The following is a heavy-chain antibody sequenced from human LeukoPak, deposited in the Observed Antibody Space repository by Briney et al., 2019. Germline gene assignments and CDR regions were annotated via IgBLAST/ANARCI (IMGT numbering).Heavy chain of an antibody. Sequence: GGSLRLSCAASGFTFSSYATSWVRQAPGKGLEWVSAISGSGGSTYYADSVKGRFTISRDNAKNSLYLQMNSLRAEDTAVYYCARVPENYGDSSSYYYYMDVWGKGTTVTVSS. CDR2: ISGSGGST. V-gene: IGHV3-23*01. J-gene: IGHJ6*03. CDR1: GFTFSSYA. CDR3: ARVPENYGDSSSYYYYMDV. D-gene: IGHD4-17*01.